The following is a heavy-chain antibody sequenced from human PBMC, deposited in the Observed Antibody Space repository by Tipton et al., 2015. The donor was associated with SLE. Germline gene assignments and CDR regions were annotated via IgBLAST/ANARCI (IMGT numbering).Heavy chain of an antibody. J-gene: IGHJ5*02. D-gene: IGHD5-12*01. CDR3: ATSGYDFLSWFDP. CDR2: VHSSGST. Sequence: TLSLTCTVSGGSISSHYWSWIRQPPGKRLEWIGHVHSSGSTFYNPSLKSRVSISMDTSKNQVSLRMTSVTAADTAVYYCATSGYDFLSWFDPWGQVTPVTVSS. CDR1: GGSISSHY. V-gene: IGHV4-59*11.